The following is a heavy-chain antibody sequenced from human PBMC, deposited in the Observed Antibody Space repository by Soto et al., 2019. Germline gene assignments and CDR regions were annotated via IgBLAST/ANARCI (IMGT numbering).Heavy chain of an antibody. CDR1: GFTFSSYA. J-gene: IGHJ5*02. CDR3: ARDRISASRAFHSSSTPGWFDP. V-gene: IGHV3-30-3*01. CDR2: ISHDGSNK. Sequence: QVQLVESGGGVVQPGRSLRLSCAASGFTFSSYAMHWVCQAPGKGLEWVAVISHDGSNKYYADSVKGRFTISRDNSKNTLYLQMNSLRAEDTAVYYCARDRISASRAFHSSSTPGWFDPWGQGTLVTVSS. D-gene: IGHD6-6*01.